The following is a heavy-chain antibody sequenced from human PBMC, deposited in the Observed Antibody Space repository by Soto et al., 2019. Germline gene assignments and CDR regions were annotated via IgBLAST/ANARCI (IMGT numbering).Heavy chain of an antibody. CDR2: VHHSWGS. CDR3: ARQGFGPLHGLVDV. CDR1: GGSISSYY. V-gene: IGHV4-59*08. Sequence: QVQLQESGPGLVKPSETLSLSCTVSGGSISSYYWSWFRQSPGKRMEWIGYVHHSWGSSYNPSLQTRVAISLDPSKSQSSLKVTSVTATDPAVYYCARQGFGPLHGLVDVWGQGTTVTVSS. J-gene: IGHJ6*02. D-gene: IGHD3-10*01.